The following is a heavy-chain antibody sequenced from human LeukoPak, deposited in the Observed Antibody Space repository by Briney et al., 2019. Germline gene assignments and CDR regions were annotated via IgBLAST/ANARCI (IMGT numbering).Heavy chain of an antibody. CDR3: ARLFWSDSHSFDY. V-gene: IGHV4-59*01. D-gene: IGHD3-3*01. CDR1: GGSTSSYY. J-gene: IGHJ4*02. Sequence: TSETLSLTCIVSGGSTSSYYRSWIRQPPGKGLEWIGYIYYSGSTNYNPSLKNRVTISLDTSKNQFSLKLSSVTAPDTAVYYCARLFWSDSHSFDYWGQGTLVTVSS. CDR2: IYYSGST.